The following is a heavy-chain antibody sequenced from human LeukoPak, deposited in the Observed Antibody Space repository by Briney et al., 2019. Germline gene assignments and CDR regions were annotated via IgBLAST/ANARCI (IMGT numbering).Heavy chain of an antibody. V-gene: IGHV3-7*01. D-gene: IGHD6-19*01. Sequence: GGSLRLSCAPSGFTFSSFWMSWVRQAPGKGLEWVANIKQDGSEKYYVDSVEGRFTISRDNAKNSLYLQMNSLRAEDTAVYYCARDTRSGWYGLIDYWGQGALVTVSS. CDR1: GFTFSSFW. J-gene: IGHJ4*02. CDR3: ARDTRSGWYGLIDY. CDR2: IKQDGSEK.